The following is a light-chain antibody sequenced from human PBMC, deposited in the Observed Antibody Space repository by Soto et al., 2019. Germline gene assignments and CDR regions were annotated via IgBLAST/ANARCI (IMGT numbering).Light chain of an antibody. Sequence: DNVMTQSPDALAVSLGERATINCKSSQGVVHSSNNKDFLAWFQQKPGQPPKLLIYWASTRESGVPDRFSGSGSGTDFTLTISSLQAEDVAIYYCQQYYSLPFTFGPGTKVDLK. V-gene: IGKV4-1*01. J-gene: IGKJ3*01. CDR1: QGVVHSSNNKDF. CDR3: QQYYSLPFT. CDR2: WAS.